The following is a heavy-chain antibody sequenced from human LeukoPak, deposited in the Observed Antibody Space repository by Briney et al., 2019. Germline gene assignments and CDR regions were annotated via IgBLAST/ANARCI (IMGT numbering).Heavy chain of an antibody. D-gene: IGHD2-2*02. J-gene: IGHJ4*02. Sequence: HRASVKVSCKASGYTFTSYYMHWVRQAPGQGLEWMGIINPSGGSTSYAQKFQGRVTMTRDTSTSTVYMELSSLRSEDTAVYYCARPSGYCSSTSCYRRGYFDYWGQGTLVTVSS. V-gene: IGHV1-46*01. CDR3: ARPSGYCSSTSCYRRGYFDY. CDR2: INPSGGST. CDR1: GYTFTSYY.